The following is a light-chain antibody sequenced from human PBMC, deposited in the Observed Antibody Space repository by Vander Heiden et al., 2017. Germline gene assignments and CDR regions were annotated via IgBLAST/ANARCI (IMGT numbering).Light chain of an antibody. CDR2: DAS. CDR1: QDISNY. CDR3: QQYDNLPFT. V-gene: IGKV1-33*01. J-gene: IGKJ3*01. Sequence: DIQMTQSPSSLSASVGDRVTITCQASQDISNYVNWYQQKPGKAPKLLIYDASNLETGVRSRFSGSGSGTDFTFTISRLQPEDIATYYCQQYDNLPFTFGPGTKVDIK.